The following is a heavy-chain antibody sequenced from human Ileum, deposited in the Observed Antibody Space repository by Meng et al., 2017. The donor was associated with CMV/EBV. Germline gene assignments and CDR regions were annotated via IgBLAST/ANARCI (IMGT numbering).Heavy chain of an antibody. D-gene: IGHD5-24*01. CDR3: SRGADAYKSGRS. CDR1: GGSFSNYY. CDR2: IHPSGST. Sequence: VPPQLWGGGLLKPSATLSLTCGVYGGSFSNYYWSWIRQSPGKGLEWIGEIHPSGSTYYNPSLNSRVTMSVDTSKNQFSLNLRSVTAADTAVYYCSRGADAYKSGRSWGQGTLVTVSS. V-gene: IGHV4-34*01. J-gene: IGHJ5*02.